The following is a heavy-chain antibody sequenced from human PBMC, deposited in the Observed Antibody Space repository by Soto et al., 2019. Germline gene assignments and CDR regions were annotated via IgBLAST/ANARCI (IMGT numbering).Heavy chain of an antibody. CDR1: GFSFSSYG. CDR2: IWFDGRNE. D-gene: IGHD2-2*01. J-gene: IGHJ6*02. CDR3: ARDRLPGDPLNYYHYGMYV. Sequence: QVHLVESGGGVVQPGRSLRLSCATSGFSFSSYGMHWVRQAPGKGLEWVAMIWFDGRNEYYADSVKGRFTISRDNSKTTLYLQMNSLRPEDTAVYFCARDRLPGDPLNYYHYGMYVWGQGTTVTVSS. V-gene: IGHV3-33*01.